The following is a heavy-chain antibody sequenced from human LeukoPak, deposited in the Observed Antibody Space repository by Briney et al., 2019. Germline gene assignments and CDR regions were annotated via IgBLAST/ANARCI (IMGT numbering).Heavy chain of an antibody. V-gene: IGHV3-30*01. J-gene: IGHJ6*02. CDR1: GFTFSSYA. CDR2: ISYDGSNK. CDR3: GRDDVWFGEFDD. D-gene: IGHD3-10*01. Sequence: TGGSLRLSCAASGFTFSSYAMHWVRQAPGKGLEWVAVISYDGSNKYYADSVKGRFTISRDNSKNTLYLQMNSLRAEDTAVYYCGRDDVWFGEFDDWGQGTTVTVSS.